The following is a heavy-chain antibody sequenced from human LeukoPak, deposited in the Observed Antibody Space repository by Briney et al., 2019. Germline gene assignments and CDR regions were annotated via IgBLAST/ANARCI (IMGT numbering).Heavy chain of an antibody. CDR3: ARQPSAPAAFDI. CDR2: ICYNGNT. CDR1: GGSMSSYY. Sequence: SETLSLTCADSGGSMSSYYWSWIRQPPGKGLECVAYICYNGNTNYTPSFKGRVTILVDTSKNQFSLKLSSVAAADTAIYYCARQPSAPAAFDIWGQGTMVTVSS. V-gene: IGHV4-59*08. J-gene: IGHJ3*02. D-gene: IGHD2-2*01.